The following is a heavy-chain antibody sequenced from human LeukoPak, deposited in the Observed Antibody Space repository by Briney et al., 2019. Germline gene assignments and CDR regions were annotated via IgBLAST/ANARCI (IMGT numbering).Heavy chain of an antibody. CDR1: GGTFSSYA. Sequence: ASVKVSCKASGGTFSSYAISWVRQAPGQGLEWMGGIIPIFGTANYAQKFQGRVTITADKSTSTAYMELSSLRSEDTAVYYCARARGVDTAMVPDYWGQGTLVTVSS. CDR3: ARARGVDTAMVPDY. V-gene: IGHV1-69*06. CDR2: IIPIFGTA. D-gene: IGHD5-18*01. J-gene: IGHJ4*02.